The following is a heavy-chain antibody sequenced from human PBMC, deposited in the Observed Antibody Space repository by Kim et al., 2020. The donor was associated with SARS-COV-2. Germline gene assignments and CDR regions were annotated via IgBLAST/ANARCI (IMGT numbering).Heavy chain of an antibody. CDR3: ARIALGWYYDFYTKRGVGCCFDY. J-gene: IGHJ4*02. CDR2: IKQDGSEK. V-gene: IGHV3-7*01. Sequence: GGSLRLSCAASGFTFSSYWMSWVRQAPGKGLEWVANIKQDGSEKYYVDSVKGRFTISRDNAKNSLYLQMNSLRAEDTAVYYCARIALGWYYDFYTKRGVGCCFDYWGQGTLVTVSS. D-gene: IGHD3-3*01. CDR1: GFTFSSYW.